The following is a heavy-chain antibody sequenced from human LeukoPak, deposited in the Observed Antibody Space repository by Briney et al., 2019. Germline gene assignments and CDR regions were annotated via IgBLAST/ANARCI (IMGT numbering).Heavy chain of an antibody. Sequence: GGSLRLSCAASGFTFSTYEMDWVRQAPGKELEWVSYISSRGSSIYYADSVKGRFTISRDNAKNSLYLQMSSLRVEDTAVYYCARGASGGDFDYWGQGTLVTVSS. D-gene: IGHD2-15*01. J-gene: IGHJ4*02. CDR2: ISSRGSSI. CDR3: ARGASGGDFDY. V-gene: IGHV3-48*03. CDR1: GFTFSTYE.